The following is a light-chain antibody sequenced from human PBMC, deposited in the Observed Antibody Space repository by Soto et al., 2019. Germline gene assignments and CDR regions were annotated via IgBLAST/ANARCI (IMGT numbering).Light chain of an antibody. CDR1: QTISSW. CDR3: HHYNSYSEA. Sequence: DIQMTQSPSTLSGSVGDRVTITCRASQTISSWLAWYQQKPGKAPKLLIYKASTLKTGVPSSVSGSGSWTEFSLTIISLQPDDFASYYCHHYNSYSEAFGQGTRVELK. CDR2: KAS. J-gene: IGKJ1*01. V-gene: IGKV1-5*03.